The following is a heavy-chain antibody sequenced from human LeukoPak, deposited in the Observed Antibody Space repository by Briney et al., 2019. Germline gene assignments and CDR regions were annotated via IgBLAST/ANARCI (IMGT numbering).Heavy chain of an antibody. J-gene: IGHJ4*02. V-gene: IGHV3-21*01. D-gene: IGHD6-19*01. Sequence: GGSLRLSCAASVFTFSSYSMNWVRQAPGKGLEWVSSISSSSSYIYYADSVKGRFTISRDNAKNSLYLQMNSLRAEDTAVYYCARDPVAGHFDYWGQGTLVTVSS. CDR1: VFTFSSYS. CDR3: ARDPVAGHFDY. CDR2: ISSSSSYI.